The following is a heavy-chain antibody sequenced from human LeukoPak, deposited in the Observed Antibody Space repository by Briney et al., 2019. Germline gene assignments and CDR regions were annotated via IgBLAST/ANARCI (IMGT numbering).Heavy chain of an antibody. CDR3: ARGLEDSGWQPFYFDS. V-gene: IGHV4-59*01. CDR1: GGSISSYF. D-gene: IGHD6-19*01. CDR2: FYNSGRS. Sequence: SETLSLTCTVSGGSISSYFWTWIRQPPGKGLEWIGYFYNSGRSKYNPSLKSRVTISVDTSKNQFSLKLSSVTAGDTGVYYCARGLEDSGWQPFYFDSWGQGSLVSVSS. J-gene: IGHJ4*02.